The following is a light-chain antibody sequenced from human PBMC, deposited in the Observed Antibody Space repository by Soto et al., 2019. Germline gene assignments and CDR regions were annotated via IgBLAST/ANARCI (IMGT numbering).Light chain of an antibody. CDR2: GAS. CDR3: QQYGSSPLT. CDR1: QTVSFSY. Sequence: EIVLTQSPGTLSLSPGDRATLSCRASQTVSFSYLAWYQQKPGQAPSLLIYGASSRATGIPDRFSGSESGTGFTLTISRLEPEDFAVYYCQQYGSSPLTFGGGTKVEIK. J-gene: IGKJ4*01. V-gene: IGKV3-20*01.